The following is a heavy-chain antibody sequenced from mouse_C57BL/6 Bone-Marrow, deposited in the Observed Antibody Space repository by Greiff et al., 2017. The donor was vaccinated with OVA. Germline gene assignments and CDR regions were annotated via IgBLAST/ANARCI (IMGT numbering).Heavy chain of an antibody. V-gene: IGHV1-82*01. CDR3: ARSKTAGAMDY. Sequence: QVQLQQSGPELVKPGASVKISCKASGYAFSSSWMNWVKQRPGKGLEWIGRIYPGDGDTNYNGKFKGKATLTAAHSSRTAYMQLSSLTSEDSAVDLYARSKTAGAMDYWGQGTAVTVTS. CDR2: IYPGDGDT. CDR1: GYAFSSSW. J-gene: IGHJ4*01. D-gene: IGHD3-2*01.